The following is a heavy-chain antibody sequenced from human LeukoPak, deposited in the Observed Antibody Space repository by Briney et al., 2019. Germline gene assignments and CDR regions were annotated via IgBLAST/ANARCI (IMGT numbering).Heavy chain of an antibody. J-gene: IGHJ4*02. D-gene: IGHD4-17*01. Sequence: GGSLRLSCAASGFTVSDYYMSWIRQAPGKGLEWVSYISSSSSYTNYADSVKGRFTISRDNAKNSLYLQMNRLRAEDTAVYYCARDFYGESGYWGQGTLVTVSS. CDR3: ARDFYGESGY. CDR1: GFTVSDYY. V-gene: IGHV3-11*05. CDR2: ISSSSSYT.